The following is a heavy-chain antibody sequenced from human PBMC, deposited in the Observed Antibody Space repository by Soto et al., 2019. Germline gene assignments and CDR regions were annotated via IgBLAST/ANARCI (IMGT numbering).Heavy chain of an antibody. CDR3: AIWIPADLGNWFDP. J-gene: IGHJ5*02. CDR2: ISAYNGNT. V-gene: IGHV1-18*01. Sequence: ASVKVSCKASGYTFTSYGISWVRQAPGQGLEWMGWISAYNGNTNYAQKLQGRVTMTTDTSTSTAYMELRSLRSDDTAVYYCAIWIPADLGNWFDPWGQGTLVTVSS. D-gene: IGHD2-2*01. CDR1: GYTFTSYG.